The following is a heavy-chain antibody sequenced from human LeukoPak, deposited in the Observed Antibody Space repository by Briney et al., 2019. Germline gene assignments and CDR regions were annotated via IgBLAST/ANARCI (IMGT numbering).Heavy chain of an antibody. CDR1: GGTFSSYA. Sequence: SVKVSCKASGGTFSSYAISWVRQAPGQGLEWRGRIIPILGIANYAQKFQGRVTITADKSTSTAYMELSRLRSDDTAVYYCAREGLGELTLDYWGQGTLVTVSS. V-gene: IGHV1-69*04. D-gene: IGHD3-16*01. CDR2: IIPILGIA. CDR3: AREGLGELTLDY. J-gene: IGHJ4*02.